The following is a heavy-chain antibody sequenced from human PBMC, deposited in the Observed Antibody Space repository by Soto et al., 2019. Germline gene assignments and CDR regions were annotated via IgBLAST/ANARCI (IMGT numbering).Heavy chain of an antibody. CDR2: IYYSGST. J-gene: IGHJ4*02. V-gene: IGHV4-61*01. CDR1: GGSVSSGSYY. Sequence: QVQLQESGPGLVKPSETLSLTCTVSGGSVSSGSYYWSWIRQPPGKGLEWIGYIYYSGSTTYNPSPKSRVTISVDTSKNQSYLKLSSVTAADTAVYDCASKRRGRLDYWGQGTLVTVSS. D-gene: IGHD3-10*01. CDR3: ASKRRGRLDY.